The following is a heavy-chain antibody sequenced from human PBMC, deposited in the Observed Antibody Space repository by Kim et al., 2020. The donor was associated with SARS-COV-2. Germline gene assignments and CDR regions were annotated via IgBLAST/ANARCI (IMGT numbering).Heavy chain of an antibody. J-gene: IGHJ4*02. CDR2: IYYSGST. V-gene: IGHV4-31*03. CDR1: GGSISSGGYY. Sequence: SETLSLTCTVSGGSISSGGYYWSWIRQHPGKGLEWIGYIYYSGSTYYNPSLKSRVTISVDTSKNQFSLKLSSVTAADTAVYYCARVKGIKVFLRYFDYWGQGTLVTVSS. CDR3: ARVKGIKVFLRYFDY. D-gene: IGHD3-3*01.